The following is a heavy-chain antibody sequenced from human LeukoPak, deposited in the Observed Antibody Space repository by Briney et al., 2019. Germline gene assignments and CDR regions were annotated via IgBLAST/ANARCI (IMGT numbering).Heavy chain of an antibody. J-gene: IGHJ4*02. CDR1: GFTFSSYS. CDR2: ISSSSSYI. CDR3: ARGRNAPDY. Sequence: GGSLRLSCAASGFTFSSYSMNWVRPAPVKGLEWVSSISSSSSYIHYADSVKGRCTNSKDNAKNSLYLQRNSLRAEDTAVYYCARGRNAPDYWGQGTLVTVSS. V-gene: IGHV3-21*01. D-gene: IGHD1-14*01.